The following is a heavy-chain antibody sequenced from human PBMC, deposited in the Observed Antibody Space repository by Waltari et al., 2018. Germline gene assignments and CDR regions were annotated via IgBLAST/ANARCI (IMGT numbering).Heavy chain of an antibody. V-gene: IGHV4-31*03. CDR2: IYASGRT. Sequence: QVQLQESGPELLKPSQNLSLTCTVSGGSISDNGYPWNWIRHHPGRGLEWIGYIYASGRTYYTPPLRSRGTMSLDTSRNQFSLKVNSVTAADPAVYHCARGWGDYNTGWGFFDVWGRGSLVTVSS. D-gene: IGHD6-19*01. J-gene: IGHJ2*01. CDR1: GGSISDNGYP. CDR3: ARGWGDYNTGWGFFDV.